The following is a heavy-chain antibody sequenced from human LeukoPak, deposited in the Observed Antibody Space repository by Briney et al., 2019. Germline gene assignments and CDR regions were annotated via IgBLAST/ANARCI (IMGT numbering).Heavy chain of an antibody. CDR2: IYFSGST. CDR1: GSSINNSIYY. J-gene: IGHJ4*02. CDR3: GRHGYSLQVDY. V-gene: IGHV4-39*01. D-gene: IGHD5-18*01. Sequence: SETLSLTCSVSGSSINNSIYYWVWIRQSPGKGLEWIGSIYFSGSTYYNPALKSRLTISVDTSKNQFSLKLTSVTAADTAIYYCGRHGYSLQVDYWGQGTLVTVSS.